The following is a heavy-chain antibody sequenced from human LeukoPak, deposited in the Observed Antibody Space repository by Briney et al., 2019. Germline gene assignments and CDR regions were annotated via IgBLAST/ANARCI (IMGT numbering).Heavy chain of an antibody. CDR3: ASQLGDASDI. CDR1: GFTFSSYS. V-gene: IGHV3-48*01. D-gene: IGHD6-13*01. Sequence: GGSLRLSCAASGFTFSSYSMNWVRQAPGKGLEWVSYISSSSSTIYYADSVKGRFTISRDNGKNSLYLQMNSLRAEDTAVYYCASQLGDASDIWGQGTMVTASS. J-gene: IGHJ3*02. CDR2: ISSSSSTI.